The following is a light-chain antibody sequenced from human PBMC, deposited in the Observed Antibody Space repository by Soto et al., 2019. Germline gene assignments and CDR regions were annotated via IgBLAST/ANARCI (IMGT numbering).Light chain of an antibody. CDR1: QSVSPY. Sequence: EIVLTQSPATLSLSPGARATLSCRASQSVSPYLAWYRKKPGQAPRLVMYGVSNRATGIPASFSGSGSGTEFTLTISRLQSEDFAVYDCQQYNNWPLTFGQGTRLEIK. CDR2: GVS. V-gene: IGKV3D-15*01. CDR3: QQYNNWPLT. J-gene: IGKJ5*01.